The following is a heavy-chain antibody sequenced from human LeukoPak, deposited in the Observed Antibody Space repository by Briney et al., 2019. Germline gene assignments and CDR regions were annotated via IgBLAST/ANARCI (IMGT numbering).Heavy chain of an antibody. CDR1: GFTFSSYW. CDR2: IKQDGSEK. Sequence: PGGSLTLSCAASGFTFSSYWKNWVRQAPGKGLEWVANIKQDGSEKYYVDSAKSRFTISRDNAKNSLYLQMNSLRAEYTAVYYWARDQKSYDMLAGCYFPGTAFEIWGRGTMVTVSS. CDR3: ARDQKSYDMLAGCYFPGTAFEI. V-gene: IGHV3-7*01. J-gene: IGHJ3*02. D-gene: IGHD3-9*01.